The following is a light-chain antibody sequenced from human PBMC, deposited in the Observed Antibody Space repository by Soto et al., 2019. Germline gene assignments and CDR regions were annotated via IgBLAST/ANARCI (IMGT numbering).Light chain of an antibody. Sequence: QPVLTQPPSASGTPGQRVTISCSGSNSNIGSYTVNWYLQLPGTAPKLLIYSNNQRPSGVPDRISGSKSGTSASLAISGLQSEDEADYYCAAWDDSLIAVVFGGGTKVTVL. J-gene: IGLJ2*01. CDR3: AAWDDSLIAVV. CDR1: NSNIGSYT. V-gene: IGLV1-44*01. CDR2: SNN.